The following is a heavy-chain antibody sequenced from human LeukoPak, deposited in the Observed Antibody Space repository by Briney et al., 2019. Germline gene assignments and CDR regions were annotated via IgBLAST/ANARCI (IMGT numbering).Heavy chain of an antibody. CDR3: ARDTYDSSGYSR. CDR1: GYTFTGYY. Sequence: ASVKVSCKASGYTFTGYYMHWVRQAPGQGLEWMGWINPNSGGTNYAQKFQGRVTMTRDTSISTAYMELSRLRSDDTAVYYCARDTYDSSGYSRWGQGTLVTVSS. J-gene: IGHJ4*02. D-gene: IGHD3-22*01. V-gene: IGHV1-2*02. CDR2: INPNSGGT.